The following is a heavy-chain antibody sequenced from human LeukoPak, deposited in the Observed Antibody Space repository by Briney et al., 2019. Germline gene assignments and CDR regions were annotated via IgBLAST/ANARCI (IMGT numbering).Heavy chain of an antibody. V-gene: IGHV4-61*02. CDR1: GGSISSGSYY. CDR2: IYTSGST. J-gene: IGHJ4*02. D-gene: IGHD7-27*01. CDR3: ASRKLGNDY. Sequence: SETLSLTCTVSGGSISSGSYYWSWIRQPAGKGLEWIERIYTSGSTNYSPSLKSRVTISADTSQNQFSLKLSSVTAADTAVYYCASRKLGNDYWGQGTLVTVSS.